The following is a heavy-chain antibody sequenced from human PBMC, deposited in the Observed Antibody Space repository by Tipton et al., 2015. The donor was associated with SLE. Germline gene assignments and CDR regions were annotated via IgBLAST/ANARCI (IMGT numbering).Heavy chain of an antibody. D-gene: IGHD3-10*02. Sequence: TLSLTCSVSGGSISSNVYYWGWMRQSPGRGLEWIANVHYNGRSYSNPSLKSRVTISLDTSNNQFSLKLFSVTAADTAVYYCVRQGGTMWPYHRIDFWGQGTTVTVSS. CDR3: VRQGGTMWPYHRIDF. V-gene: IGHV4-39*01. J-gene: IGHJ6*02. CDR2: VHYNGRS. CDR1: GGSISSNVYY.